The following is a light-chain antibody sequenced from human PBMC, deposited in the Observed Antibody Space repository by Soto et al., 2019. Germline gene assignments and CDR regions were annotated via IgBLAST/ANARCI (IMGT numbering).Light chain of an antibody. CDR3: QQYNNWPRT. CDR2: GAS. J-gene: IGKJ1*01. CDR1: QSVSSN. V-gene: IGKV3-15*01. Sequence: EIVMTQYPATLYVSPGERDTLSCRASQSVSSNLAWYPQKPGQAPRLLIYGASTRATGIPARFSGSGSGTEFTLTISSLQSEDFAVYYCQQYNNWPRTFGQGTKVELK.